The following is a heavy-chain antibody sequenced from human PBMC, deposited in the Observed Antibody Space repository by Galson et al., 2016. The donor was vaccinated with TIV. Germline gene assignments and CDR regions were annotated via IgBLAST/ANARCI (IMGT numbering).Heavy chain of an antibody. CDR2: MNPNSGNT. D-gene: IGHD4-17*01. J-gene: IGHJ4*02. CDR1: GYTFTSYD. V-gene: IGHV1-8*02. Sequence: SGYTFTSYDINWVRQATGQGLEWMGWMNPNSGNTGYAQKFRGRVTMTRNTSVRTAYMELSSLRSEDTAVYFCARSGDYGDYWGQGTLVTVSS. CDR3: ARSGDYGDY.